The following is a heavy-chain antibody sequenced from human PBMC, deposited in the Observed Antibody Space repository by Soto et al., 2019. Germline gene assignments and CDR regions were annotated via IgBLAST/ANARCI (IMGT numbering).Heavy chain of an antibody. Sequence: QVQLVQSGAEVKKPGASVKVSCKASEYTFTGYYMHWVRQAPGQGLEWMGWINFNSGGTNHAQKFQGRVTMTRDTSISTAYMELSSLRSDDMAVYYCARGRTTVVDYWGQGTLVTVSS. CDR2: INFNSGGT. J-gene: IGHJ4*02. CDR1: EYTFTGYY. D-gene: IGHD4-17*01. CDR3: ARGRTTVVDY. V-gene: IGHV1-2*02.